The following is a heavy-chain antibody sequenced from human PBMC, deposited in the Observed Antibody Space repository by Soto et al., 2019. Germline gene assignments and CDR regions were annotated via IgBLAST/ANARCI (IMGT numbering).Heavy chain of an antibody. CDR1: GGSISSRSHY. D-gene: IGHD3-3*01. V-gene: IGHV4-39*01. CDR2: SFYRGST. J-gene: IGHJ4*02. Sequence: QLQLQESGPGLVKPSETLSLTCTVSGGSISSRSHYWGWIRQSPGKHLEWIGSSFYRGSTHYNPYLKTRVTISVDTSKNQVSLKLYSATAADTAVYYCATADGFGVVTPFFEYWGQGSLVTVSS. CDR3: ATADGFGVVTPFFEY.